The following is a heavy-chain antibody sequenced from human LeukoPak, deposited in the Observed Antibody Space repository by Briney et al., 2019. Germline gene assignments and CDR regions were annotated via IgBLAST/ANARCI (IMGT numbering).Heavy chain of an antibody. CDR3: TSSAAGQRGGY. CDR2: IRSKANSYAT. CDR1: GLTFSGSA. D-gene: IGHD6-13*01. V-gene: IGHV3-73*01. Sequence: GGSLRLSCAASGLTFSGSAMHWVRQASGKGLEWVGRIRSKANSYATAYAASVKGRFTTSRDDSKNTAYLQMNSLKTEDTAVYYCTSSAAGQRGGYWGQGTLVTVSS. J-gene: IGHJ4*02.